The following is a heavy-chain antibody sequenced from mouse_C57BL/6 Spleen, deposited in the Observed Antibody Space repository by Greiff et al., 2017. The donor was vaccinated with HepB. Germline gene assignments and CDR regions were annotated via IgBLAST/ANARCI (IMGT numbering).Heavy chain of an antibody. D-gene: IGHD1-1*01. J-gene: IGHJ1*03. V-gene: IGHV5-17*01. CDR1: GFTFSDYG. CDR3: ARRDLSYGSPDFDV. Sequence: EVHLVESGGGLVKPGGSLKLSCAASGFTFSDYGMHWVRQAPEKGLEWVAYISSGSSTIYYADTVKGRFTISRDNAKNTLFLQMTSLRSEDTAMYYCARRDLSYGSPDFDVWGTGTTVTVSS. CDR2: ISSGSSTI.